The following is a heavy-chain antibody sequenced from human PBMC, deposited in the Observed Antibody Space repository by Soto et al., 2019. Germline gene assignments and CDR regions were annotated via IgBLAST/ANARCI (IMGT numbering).Heavy chain of an antibody. Sequence: PGGSLRLSCAASGFTFSSYGMHWVRQAPGKGLEWVAVIWYDGSNKYYADSVKGRFTISRDNSKNTLYLQMNSLRAEDTAVYYCARYTAMVNYYYGMDVWGQGTTVTVSS. D-gene: IGHD5-18*01. CDR2: IWYDGSNK. V-gene: IGHV3-33*01. CDR3: ARYTAMVNYYYGMDV. CDR1: GFTFSSYG. J-gene: IGHJ6*02.